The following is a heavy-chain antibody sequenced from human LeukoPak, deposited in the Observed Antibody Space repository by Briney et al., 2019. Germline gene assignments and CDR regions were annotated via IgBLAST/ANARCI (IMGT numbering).Heavy chain of an antibody. CDR2: IYYSGST. V-gene: IGHV4-59*12. Sequence: PSETLSLTCTVSGGSISSYYWSWIRQPPGKGLEWIGYIYYSGSTNYNPSLKSRVTISVDTSKNQFSLKLSSVTAADTAVYYCARASRGIAVAPRWFDPWGQGTLVTVSS. CDR3: ARASRGIAVAPRWFDP. CDR1: GGSISSYY. J-gene: IGHJ5*02. D-gene: IGHD6-13*01.